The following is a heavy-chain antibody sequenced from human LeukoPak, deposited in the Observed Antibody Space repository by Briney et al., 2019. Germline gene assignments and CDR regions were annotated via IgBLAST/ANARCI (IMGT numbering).Heavy chain of an antibody. CDR1: GYTFTGYY. CDR2: INPNSGGT. CDR3: ARDRDGIAVAGRDTDYYFDY. J-gene: IGHJ4*02. V-gene: IGHV1-2*04. D-gene: IGHD6-19*01. Sequence: ASVKVSCKASGYTFTGYYMHWVRQAPGQGLEWMGWINPNSGGTNYAQKFQGWVTMTRDTSISTAYMELSRLRSDDTAVYYCARDRDGIAVAGRDTDYYFDYWGQRTLVTVSS.